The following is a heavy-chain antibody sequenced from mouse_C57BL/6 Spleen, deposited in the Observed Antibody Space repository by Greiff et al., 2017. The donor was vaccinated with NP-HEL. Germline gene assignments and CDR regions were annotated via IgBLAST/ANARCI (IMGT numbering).Heavy chain of an antibody. J-gene: IGHJ4*01. CDR2: IRSKSNNYAT. V-gene: IGHV10-1*01. D-gene: IGHD2-1*01. Sequence: EVQLVESGGGLVQPKGSLKLSCAASGFSFNTYAMNWVRQAPGKGLEWVARIRSKSNNYATYYADSVKDRFTISRDDSESMLYLQMNNLKTEDTAMYYCVRPLFYGSGAMDYWGQGTSVTVSS. CDR1: GFSFNTYA. CDR3: VRPLFYGSGAMDY.